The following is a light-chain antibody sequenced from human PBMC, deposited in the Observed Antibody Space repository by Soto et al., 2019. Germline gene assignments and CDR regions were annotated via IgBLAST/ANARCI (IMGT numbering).Light chain of an antibody. CDR3: QQYGSSPPHT. V-gene: IGKV3-20*01. J-gene: IGKJ2*01. CDR1: QSVSSSY. Sequence: EIVLTQSPGTLSLSPWERATLSCRASQSVSSSYLAWYQQKPGQAPRLLIYGASSRATGIPDRFSGSGSGTDFTLTISRLEPEDFAVYYCQQYGSSPPHTFGQGTKVDIK. CDR2: GAS.